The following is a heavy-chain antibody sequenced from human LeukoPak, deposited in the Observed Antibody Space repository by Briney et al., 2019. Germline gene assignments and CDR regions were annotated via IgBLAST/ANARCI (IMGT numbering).Heavy chain of an antibody. J-gene: IGHJ4*02. CDR3: ARQQSQWPGRYFDY. D-gene: IGHD6-19*01. Sequence: SETLSLTCTVSGGSISSYYWSWIPQPPGKGLKWIGYIYYSGSTNYNPSLKSRVTISVDTSKNQFSLKLSSVTAADTAVYYCARQQSQWPGRYFDYWGQGTLVTVSS. V-gene: IGHV4-59*08. CDR2: IYYSGST. CDR1: GGSISSYY.